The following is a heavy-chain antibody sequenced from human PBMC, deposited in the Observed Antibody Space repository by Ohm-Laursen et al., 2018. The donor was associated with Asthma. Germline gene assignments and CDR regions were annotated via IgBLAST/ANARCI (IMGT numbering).Heavy chain of an antibody. J-gene: IGHJ3*02. V-gene: IGHV3-23*01. Sequence: GSLRLSCSASGFTFSSYAMIWVRQAPGKGLDWVSVIFGSTGTNYADSVKGRFTISRDNSKNTIYLQMNSLRAEDTAVYYCAISLTTPGAFDIWGQGTMITVSS. CDR2: IFGSTGT. CDR3: AISLTTPGAFDI. CDR1: GFTFSSYA. D-gene: IGHD1/OR15-1a*01.